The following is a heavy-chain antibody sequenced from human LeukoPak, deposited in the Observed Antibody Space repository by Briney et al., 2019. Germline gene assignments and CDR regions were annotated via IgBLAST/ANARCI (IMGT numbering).Heavy chain of an antibody. Sequence: TGGSLRLSCAASGFSFSSYWMSWVRQAPGKGLEWVANIKEDGSDKNYVDSVKGRLTISRDNAKNSLILQMNSLRAEDTAVYYCARGGGRYYDRVFDHWGQGTLVIVSS. CDR1: GFSFSSYW. D-gene: IGHD1-26*01. CDR3: ARGGGRYYDRVFDH. CDR2: IKEDGSDK. J-gene: IGHJ4*02. V-gene: IGHV3-7*01.